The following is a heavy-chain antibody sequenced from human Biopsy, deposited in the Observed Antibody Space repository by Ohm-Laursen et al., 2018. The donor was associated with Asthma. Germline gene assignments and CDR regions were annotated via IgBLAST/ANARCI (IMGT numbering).Heavy chain of an antibody. CDR1: GFTFSHYN. J-gene: IGHJ4*02. Sequence: GSLRLSCTASGFTFSHYNMNWVCQAPGKGIAWVSSITDTSRYIKYADSVKGRFTISRDNAKNSLYLQMNSLRAEDTAVYCCARDGPELPTELDYWGPGTLVTVSS. D-gene: IGHD1-14*01. V-gene: IGHV3-21*01. CDR2: ITDTSRYI. CDR3: ARDGPELPTELDY.